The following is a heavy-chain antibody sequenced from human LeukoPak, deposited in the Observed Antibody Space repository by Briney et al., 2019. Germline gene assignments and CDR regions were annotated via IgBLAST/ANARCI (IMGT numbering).Heavy chain of an antibody. Sequence: GGSLRLSCAASGFTFSSYAMSWVRQAPGEGLEWVSTITGTGSTTYYADSVKGRFTISRDNSKNTLYLQMNSLRAEDTAVYYCAKDRQYCSGGSCYPDAFDIWGQGTMVTVSS. CDR2: ITGTGSTT. D-gene: IGHD2-15*01. V-gene: IGHV3-23*01. CDR1: GFTFSSYA. J-gene: IGHJ3*02. CDR3: AKDRQYCSGGSCYPDAFDI.